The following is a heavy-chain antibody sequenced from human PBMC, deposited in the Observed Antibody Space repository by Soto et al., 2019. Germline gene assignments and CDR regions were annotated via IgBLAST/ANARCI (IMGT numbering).Heavy chain of an antibody. CDR2: IYYRGST. D-gene: IGHD2-2*01. CDR1: GGSISSSSYY. J-gene: IGHJ4*02. CDR3: ARHDDCSSTSCYAGNFDY. Sequence: QLQLQESGPGLVKPSETLSLTCTVSGGSISSSSYYWGWIRHPPGQGLEWIGSIYYRGSTNYNPSLKSRIXISXXXXKXXFXLTLSSVTAADTAVYYCARHDDCSSTSCYAGNFDYLGQGTLVSVSS. V-gene: IGHV4-39*01.